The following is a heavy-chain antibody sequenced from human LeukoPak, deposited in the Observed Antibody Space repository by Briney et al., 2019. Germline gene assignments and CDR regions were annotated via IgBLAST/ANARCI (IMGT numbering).Heavy chain of an antibody. J-gene: IGHJ3*02. CDR1: ELPFSTIA. V-gene: IGHV3-23*01. CDR2: INTSGGST. D-gene: IGHD6-6*01. Sequence: GGSLELSCAALELPFSTIAIPWSRKVPGKGLGGASGINTSGGSTYYADSVKGRFTTSRDNSKNKLYLQMNSLRAEDTAVYYCAKERYGSSLESFDIWGQGTMVTVSS. CDR3: AKERYGSSLESFDI.